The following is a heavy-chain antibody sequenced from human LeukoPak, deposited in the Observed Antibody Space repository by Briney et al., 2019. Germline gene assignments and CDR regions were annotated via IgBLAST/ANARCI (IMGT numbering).Heavy chain of an antibody. V-gene: IGHV1-46*01. Sequence: GASVKVSCKASGYTFTNYYIHWVRQAPGQGLEWMGIINPSGRSTSSAQKFQGRVTMTTDTSTSTAYMELRSLRSDDTAVYYCARDLLYSSGWYFSGSYFDYWGQGTLVTVSS. CDR3: ARDLLYSSGWYFSGSYFDY. D-gene: IGHD6-19*01. J-gene: IGHJ4*02. CDR2: INPSGRST. CDR1: GYTFTNYY.